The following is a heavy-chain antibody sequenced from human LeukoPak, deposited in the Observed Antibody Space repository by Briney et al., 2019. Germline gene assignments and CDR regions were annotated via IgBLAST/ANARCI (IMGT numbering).Heavy chain of an antibody. CDR2: IWYDGSNK. V-gene: IGHV3-33*08. J-gene: IGHJ3*02. Sequence: PGGSLRLSCAASGFIFGNYAMSWVRQAPGKGLEWVAVIWYDGSNKYYADSVKGRFTISRDNSKNTLYLQMNSLRAEDTAVYYCARGPVYYGSGSSHGFDIWGQGTMVTVSS. CDR3: ARGPVYYGSGSSHGFDI. D-gene: IGHD3-10*01. CDR1: GFIFGNYA.